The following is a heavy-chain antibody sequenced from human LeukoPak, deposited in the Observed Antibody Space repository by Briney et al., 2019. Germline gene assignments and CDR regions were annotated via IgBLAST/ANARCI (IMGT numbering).Heavy chain of an antibody. J-gene: IGHJ4*02. D-gene: IGHD5-18*01. CDR2: ISSSGYTM. V-gene: IGHV3-11*01. Sequence: GGSLRLSCAAPGFIFSDYYMSWIRQAPGKGLEWISYISSSGYTMYYADSVKGRFTISRDNANNSVYLQMNSLRAEDTAVYFCARTMDTAMLTGVGYWGQGTLVTVSS. CDR3: ARTMDTAMLTGVGY. CDR1: GFIFSDYY.